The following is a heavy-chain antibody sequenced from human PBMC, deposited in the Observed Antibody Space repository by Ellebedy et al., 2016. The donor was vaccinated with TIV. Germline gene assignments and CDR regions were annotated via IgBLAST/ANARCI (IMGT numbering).Heavy chain of an antibody. Sequence: AASVKVSCKTSEYTFTAFYIHWVRQAPGGGLEWLGWINPKSRDTNIGQNFQGRVTLTGDASISTAYMDLRSLTSDDTAVYYCARSDLRLLLLYYYGMDVWGQGTAVTVSS. V-gene: IGHV1-2*02. CDR3: ARSDLRLLLLYYYGMDV. CDR1: EYTFTAFY. J-gene: IGHJ6*02. CDR2: INPKSRDT. D-gene: IGHD2-15*01.